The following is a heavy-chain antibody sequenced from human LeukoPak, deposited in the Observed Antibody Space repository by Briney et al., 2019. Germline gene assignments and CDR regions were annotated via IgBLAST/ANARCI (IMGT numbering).Heavy chain of an antibody. J-gene: IGHJ4*02. CDR1: GYTFTAYL. D-gene: IGHD3-10*01. Sequence: ASVKISCKASGYTFTAYLLHWVRQAPGQGLEWMGWINPNRGETDYAQNFQGRVTMTRDTSINTAYMDLNRLRPDDTAVYYCVRSPTSGTYYNRPYYFDYWGQGTLVTVSS. CDR3: VRSPTSGTYYNRPYYFDY. CDR2: INPNRGET. V-gene: IGHV1-2*02.